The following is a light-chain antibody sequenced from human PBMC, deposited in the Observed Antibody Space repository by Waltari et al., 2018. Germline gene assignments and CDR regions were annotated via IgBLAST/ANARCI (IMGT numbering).Light chain of an antibody. J-gene: IGKJ2*01. CDR1: QTGISSY. Sequence: EIVLTQSPGTLSLSPGERVNVSCRASQTGISSYLAWYQQKPGQAPRLLIYETSSRATGIPDRFIGSRSGTDFTLTISRLEPEDSAVYYCQQYGSSPRYTFGQGTKLEIK. CDR3: QQYGSSPRYT. CDR2: ETS. V-gene: IGKV3-20*01.